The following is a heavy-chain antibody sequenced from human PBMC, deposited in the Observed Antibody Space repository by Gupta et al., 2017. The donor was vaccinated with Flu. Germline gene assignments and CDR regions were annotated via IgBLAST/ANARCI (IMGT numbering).Heavy chain of an antibody. CDR3: AVVEVGAIDLDD. J-gene: IGHJ4*02. V-gene: IGHV1-2*02. CDR1: GYSFTDYY. D-gene: IGHD1-26*01. Sequence: QAQLVQSGAEVRKPGASVKVSCKASGYSFTDYYIHWVRQAPGQGLEWMGWINPDTDGTNYEKKVQGRGTMTRDTSISTAYMELSRLTSGDAAGYCCAVVEVGAIDLDDWGQGTLVTGSS. CDR2: INPDTDGT.